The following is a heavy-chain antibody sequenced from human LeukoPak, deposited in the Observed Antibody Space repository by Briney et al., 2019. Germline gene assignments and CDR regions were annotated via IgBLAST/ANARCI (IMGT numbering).Heavy chain of an antibody. V-gene: IGHV3-7*01. CDR2: IKQDGSEK. CDR3: ARGRYYDFWSGHDY. Sequence: GGSLRLSCAASGFTFSSYWMSWVRQAPGKGLEWVANIKQDGSEKYYVDSVKGRFTISRDNAKNSLYLQMNSLRAEYTAVYYCARGRYYDFWSGHDYWGQGTLVTVSS. CDR1: GFTFSSYW. D-gene: IGHD3-3*01. J-gene: IGHJ4*02.